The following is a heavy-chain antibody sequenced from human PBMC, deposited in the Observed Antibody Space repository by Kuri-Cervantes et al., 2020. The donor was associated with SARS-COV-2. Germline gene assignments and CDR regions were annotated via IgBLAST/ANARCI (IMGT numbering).Heavy chain of an antibody. V-gene: IGHV1-46*01. J-gene: IGHJ6*02. D-gene: IGHD2-15*01. CDR3: ARGGYCSGGSCYSVYYYYYYGMDV. CDR1: GYTFTSYY. Sequence: ASVKVSCKASGYTFTSYYMHWVRQAPGQGLEWMGIINPSGGSTSYAQKFQGRVTMTRDTSTSTVYMELSSLRSEDTAVYYCARGGYCSGGSCYSVYYYYYYGMDVWGQGTTVTVSS. CDR2: INPSGGST.